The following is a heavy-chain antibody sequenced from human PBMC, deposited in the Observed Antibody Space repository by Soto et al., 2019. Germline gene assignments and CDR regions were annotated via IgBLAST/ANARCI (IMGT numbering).Heavy chain of an antibody. V-gene: IGHV3-30*18. Sequence: PGGSLRLSCAASGFTFSSYGMHWFRQAPGKGLEWVAVISYDGSEKYYADSVKGRFAISRDNSKNTLYLQMNSLRAEDTAVYYCAKNLGSCGGGSCYYFDYWGQGTLVTVSS. D-gene: IGHD2-15*01. J-gene: IGHJ4*02. CDR3: AKNLGSCGGGSCYYFDY. CDR2: ISYDGSEK. CDR1: GFTFSSYG.